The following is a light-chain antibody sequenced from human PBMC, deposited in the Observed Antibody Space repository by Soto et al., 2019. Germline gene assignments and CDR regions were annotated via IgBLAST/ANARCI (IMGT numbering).Light chain of an antibody. CDR2: GAS. CDR1: QSVSSSY. J-gene: IGKJ1*01. Sequence: EIVLTQSPGTLSLSPGERATLSCRASQSVSSSYFAWYQQKPGQAPRLLIYGASSRATGIPDRFSGSASETDFTLTISRLEPEDFAVYYCQQHGSSPPRWTFGQGTKVEIK. V-gene: IGKV3-20*01. CDR3: QQHGSSPPRWT.